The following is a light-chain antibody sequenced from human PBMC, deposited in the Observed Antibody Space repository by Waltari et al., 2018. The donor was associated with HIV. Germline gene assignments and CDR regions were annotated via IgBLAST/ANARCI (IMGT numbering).Light chain of an antibody. V-gene: IGKV3-15*01. CDR1: QSVRSN. J-gene: IGKJ1*01. CDR2: DAS. Sequence: EIVMTQYPATLSVSPGERATPSCRASQSVRSNLAWYQKKPGQAPRLLIYDASTRATGIPARFSGSGSGTEFSLTISSLQSEDFALYYCQQYNNWWTFGQGTKVEIK. CDR3: QQYNNWWT.